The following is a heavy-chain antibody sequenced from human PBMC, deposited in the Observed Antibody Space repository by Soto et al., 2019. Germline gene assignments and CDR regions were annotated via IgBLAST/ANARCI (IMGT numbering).Heavy chain of an antibody. V-gene: IGHV3-23*01. D-gene: IGHD6-13*01. CDR1: GLTFRSYP. CDR3: AKDLVAAAGTGMDV. Sequence: GGSLRLSCTASGLTFRSYPMSWVRQAPGKGLEWVSAISGSGGSTYYADSVKGRFTISRDNSKNTLYLQMNSLRAEDTAVYYCAKDLVAAAGTGMDVWGQGTTVTVSS. CDR2: ISGSGGST. J-gene: IGHJ6*02.